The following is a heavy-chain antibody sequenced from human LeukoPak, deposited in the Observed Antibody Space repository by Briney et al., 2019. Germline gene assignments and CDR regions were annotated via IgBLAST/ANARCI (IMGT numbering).Heavy chain of an antibody. J-gene: IGHJ3*02. V-gene: IGHV4-4*07. CDR3: ARGLELAARFIAFDI. D-gene: IGHD6-6*01. CDR2: IYTSGST. CDR1: GGSISSYY. Sequence: SETLSLTCTVSGGSISSYYWSWIRQPAGKGLEWIGRIYTSGSTNYNPSLKSRVTMSVDTSKNQFSLKLSSVTAADTAVYYCARGLELAARFIAFDIWGQGTMVTVSS.